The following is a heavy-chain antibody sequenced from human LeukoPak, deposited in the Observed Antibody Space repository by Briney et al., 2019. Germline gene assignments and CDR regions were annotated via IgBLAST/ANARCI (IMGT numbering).Heavy chain of an antibody. J-gene: IGHJ4*02. V-gene: IGHV3-21*01. Sequence: GGSLRLSCAASGSTFSSYGMNWVRQAPGKGLEWVSSISYIYYADSFQGRFTISRDNAKNSLYLQMDSLRAEDTAVYYCARSSSTSSLDYWGQGTLVTVSS. CDR2: ISYI. CDR3: ARSSSTSSLDY. CDR1: GSTFSSYG. D-gene: IGHD2-2*01.